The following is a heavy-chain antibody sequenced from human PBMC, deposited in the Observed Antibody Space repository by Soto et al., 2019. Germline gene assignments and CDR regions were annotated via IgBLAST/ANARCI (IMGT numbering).Heavy chain of an antibody. CDR3: AKDTGNYRVGDY. D-gene: IGHD1-7*01. CDR2: ISYDGTTK. Sequence: QVQLLESGGGVVQPGRSLRLSCAASGFTFGTYGMHWVRQAPGKGLEWVAAISYDGTTKYYADSVKGRFTTSRDNSKNALYLQMNSLRAEGTALYYCAKDTGNYRVGDYWGQGTLVTVSS. V-gene: IGHV3-30*18. CDR1: GFTFGTYG. J-gene: IGHJ4*02.